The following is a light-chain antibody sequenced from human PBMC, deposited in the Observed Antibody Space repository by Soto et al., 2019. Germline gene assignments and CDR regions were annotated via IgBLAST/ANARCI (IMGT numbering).Light chain of an antibody. CDR3: HQYNHWLTWM. V-gene: IGKV3-15*01. Sequence: VVLKQCPPTLSLSPGESATTCWMRSLSVSSYLAWYQQRPGQAPRLLIYSASTRATGIPAMFSGSESGTEFTLTISSLQSEDFAVYYCHQYNHWLTWMFGQGTKVDIK. CDR2: SAS. J-gene: IGKJ1*01. CDR1: LSVSSY.